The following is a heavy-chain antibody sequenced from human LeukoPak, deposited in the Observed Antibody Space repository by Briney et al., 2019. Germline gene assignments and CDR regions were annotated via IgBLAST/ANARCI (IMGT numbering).Heavy chain of an antibody. V-gene: IGHV3-30-3*01. CDR3: ARGSQRGYSYGYHNY. Sequence: GGSLRLSCAASGFTFSNYAMNWVRQAPGKGLEWMAVISYDGNNKYYADSVKGRFTISRDNSKNTLYLQMNNLRPEDTAVYYCARGSQRGYSYGYHNYWGQGTPVTVSS. J-gene: IGHJ4*02. D-gene: IGHD5-18*01. CDR2: ISYDGNNK. CDR1: GFTFSNYA.